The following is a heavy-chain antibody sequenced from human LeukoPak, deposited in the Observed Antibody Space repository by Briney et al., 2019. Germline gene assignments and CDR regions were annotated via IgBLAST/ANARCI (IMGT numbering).Heavy chain of an antibody. CDR2: INGGGDST. Sequence: GGSLRLSCAASGFTFRSYTMRWVRQAPGKGLEWVSVINGGGDSTNYVDSVKGRFTISRDNSENTLYLQMNSLRAEDTAVYYCARDQSVTNYYYGMDVWGQGTTVTVSS. CDR3: ARDQSVTNYYYGMDV. CDR1: GFTFRSYT. D-gene: IGHD4-17*01. V-gene: IGHV3-23*01. J-gene: IGHJ6*02.